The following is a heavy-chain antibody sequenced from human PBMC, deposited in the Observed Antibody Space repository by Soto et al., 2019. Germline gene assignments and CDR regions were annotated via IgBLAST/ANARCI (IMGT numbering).Heavy chain of an antibody. V-gene: IGHV3-23*01. D-gene: IGHD6-19*01. J-gene: IGHJ4*02. CDR1: GFTFSSYA. CDR2: ITGSGGNT. Sequence: GGSLRLSCAASGFTFSSYAMSWVRQAPGKGLEWVSSITGSGGNTFYADSVKGRFTISRDNSKNTLYLQMNNVRAKDTAVYYCAKDAVFIAVTGPFDYWGQGTLVTVSS. CDR3: AKDAVFIAVTGPFDY.